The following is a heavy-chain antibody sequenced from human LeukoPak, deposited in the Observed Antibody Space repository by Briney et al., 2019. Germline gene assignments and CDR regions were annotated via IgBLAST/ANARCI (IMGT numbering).Heavy chain of an antibody. D-gene: IGHD6-19*01. J-gene: IGHJ4*02. V-gene: IGHV6-1*01. CDR1: GDSVCSNTAA. CDR2: TYYRSRWYD. CDR3: ARNNPNSSGWYSLDS. Sequence: SETLSLTCAISGDSVCSNTAAWNWIRQSPSRGLEWLGRTYYRSRWYDDYAVFVKSRIIINPDTSKNQFYLQLNSVTPEDTAVYYCARNNPNSSGWYSLDSWGQGTLVTVSS.